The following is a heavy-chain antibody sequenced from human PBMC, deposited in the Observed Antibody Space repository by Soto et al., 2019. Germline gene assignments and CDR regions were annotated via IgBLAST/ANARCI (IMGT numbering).Heavy chain of an antibody. CDR1: GYTLTELS. CDR2: FDPEDGET. J-gene: IGHJ4*02. Sequence: QVQLVQSGAEVKKPGASVKVSCKVSGYTLTELSMHWVRQAPGKGLEWMGGFDPEDGETIYAQKFQGRVTMTEDTSTDTAYMELSSLRSEDTAVYYCATGFSSTSCYVQRCDYWGQGNLVTVSS. CDR3: ATGFSSTSCYVQRCDY. V-gene: IGHV1-24*01. D-gene: IGHD2-2*01.